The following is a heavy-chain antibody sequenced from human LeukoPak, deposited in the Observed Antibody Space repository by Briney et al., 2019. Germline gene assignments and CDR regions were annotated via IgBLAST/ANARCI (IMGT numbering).Heavy chain of an antibody. Sequence: GGSLRLSCAASGSTVSSNYMSWVRQAPGKGLEWVSVIYVDGTTYYADSVKGRFTISRDNSKNTLSLQMNSLRAEDTAVYYCARDRKTVRGIIISNWYFDLWGRGTLVTVSS. CDR3: ARDRKTVRGIIISNWYFDL. J-gene: IGHJ2*01. CDR2: IYVDGTT. D-gene: IGHD3-10*01. CDR1: GSTVSSNY. V-gene: IGHV3-53*01.